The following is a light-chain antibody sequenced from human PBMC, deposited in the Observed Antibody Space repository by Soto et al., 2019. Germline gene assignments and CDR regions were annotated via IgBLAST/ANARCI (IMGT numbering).Light chain of an antibody. CDR2: DDS. V-gene: IGLV3-21*02. CDR1: NIGSKS. J-gene: IGLJ1*01. CDR3: QVWDSSSDRYV. Sequence: SYELTQPPSVSVAPGQTARITCGGNNIGSKSVHWYQQKPGQAPVLAVYDDSDRPSGIPERFSGSNSGNTATLTISRVEAGDEADYYCQVWDSSSDRYVFGTGTKLTVL.